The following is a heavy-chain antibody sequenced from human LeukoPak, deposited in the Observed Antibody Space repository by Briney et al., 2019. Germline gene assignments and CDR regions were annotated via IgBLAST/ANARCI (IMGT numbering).Heavy chain of an antibody. CDR2: ISGSGVST. V-gene: IGHV3-23*01. CDR1: GFTFSSSA. J-gene: IGHJ4*02. D-gene: IGHD3-16*01. CDR3: ARSHRGGYYFDY. Sequence: GGSLRLSCAASGFTFSSSAMSWVRHAPGKGLEWVSAISGSGVSTYYADSVKGRFTISRDNSKNTLCLQMNSLRAEDTAVYYCARSHRGGYYFDYWGQGTLVTVSS.